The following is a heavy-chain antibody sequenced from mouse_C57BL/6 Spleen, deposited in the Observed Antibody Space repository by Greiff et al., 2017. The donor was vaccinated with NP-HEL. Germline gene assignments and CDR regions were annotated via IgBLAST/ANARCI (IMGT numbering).Heavy chain of an antibody. CDR3: ARRGSNYDY. Sequence: QVQLQQPGAELVMPGASVKLSCKASGYTFTSYWMHWVKQRPGQGLEWIGEIDPSDSYTNYNQKFKGKSTLTVDKSSSTAYMQLSSLTSEDSAVYYCARRGSNYDYWGQGTTLTVSS. CDR2: IDPSDSYT. J-gene: IGHJ2*01. CDR1: GYTFTSYW. D-gene: IGHD2-5*01. V-gene: IGHV1-69*01.